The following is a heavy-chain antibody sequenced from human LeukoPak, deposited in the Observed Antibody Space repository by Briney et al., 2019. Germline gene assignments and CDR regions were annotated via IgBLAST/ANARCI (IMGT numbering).Heavy chain of an antibody. CDR2: IRVGGEV. D-gene: IGHD7-27*01. Sequence: PGGSLRLSRAASGFTFSDYAMNWVRQAPGKGLEWVSGIRVGGEVYYADSVKGRFTISRDNSEHTLYLQMSGLRAEDTAVYHCAKGTGDTGYYFDYWGQGTLVTVSS. J-gene: IGHJ4*02. CDR1: GFTFSDYA. CDR3: AKGTGDTGYYFDY. V-gene: IGHV3-23*01.